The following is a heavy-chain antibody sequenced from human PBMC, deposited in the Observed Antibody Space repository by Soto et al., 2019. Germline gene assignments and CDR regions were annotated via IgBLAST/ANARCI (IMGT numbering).Heavy chain of an antibody. Sequence: EVQLVESGGGLVKPGGSLRLSCAASGFTFSNAWMSLVRRGTGKGLEWVGRIKSKTDGGTTDYAAPVKGRFTISRDDSKNTLYLQMNSLKTEDTAVFYCTTDGQELANGMDVWGQGTTVTVSS. CDR3: TTDGQELANGMDV. V-gene: IGHV3-15*01. CDR2: IKSKTDGGTT. J-gene: IGHJ6*02. D-gene: IGHD6-13*01. CDR1: GFTFSNAW.